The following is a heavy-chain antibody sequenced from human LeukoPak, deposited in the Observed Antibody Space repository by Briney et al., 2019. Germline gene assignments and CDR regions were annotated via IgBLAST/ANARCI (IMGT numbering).Heavy chain of an antibody. CDR3: ARVSSCESGYYDY. CDR2: INPNSGGT. V-gene: IGHV1-2*02. Sequence: GASVKVSSKASGYTFTGYYMHWVRQAPGQRLEWMGWINPNSGGTNYAQKFQGRVTMTRDTSISTAYMELSRLRSDDTAVYYCARVSSCESGYYDYWGQGTLVTVSS. J-gene: IGHJ4*02. CDR1: GYTFTGYY. D-gene: IGHD3-3*01.